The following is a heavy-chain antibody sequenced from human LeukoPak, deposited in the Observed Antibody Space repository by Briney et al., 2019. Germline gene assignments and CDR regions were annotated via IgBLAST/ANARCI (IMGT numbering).Heavy chain of an antibody. CDR1: GGTFSSYA. J-gene: IGHJ4*02. CDR2: IIPIFGTA. D-gene: IGHD2-15*01. CDR3: ARATRGPYCSGGSCYAQIDY. V-gene: IGHV1-69*06. Sequence: AASVKVSCKASGGTFSSYAISWVRQAPGQGLEWMGGIIPIFGTANYAQKFQGRVTITADKSTSTAYMELSSLRSEDTAVYYCARATRGPYCSGGSCYAQIDYWGQGTLVTVSS.